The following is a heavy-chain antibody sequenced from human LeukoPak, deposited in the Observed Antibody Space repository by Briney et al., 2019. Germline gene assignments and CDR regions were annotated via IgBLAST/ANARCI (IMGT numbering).Heavy chain of an antibody. V-gene: IGHV3-7*03. Sequence: GGSLRLSCAASGFTLSNHWMTWVRQVPGRGPEWVANVNRDGSETYYLDSVRGRFTISKDNAKNSLYLQMNSLRAEDTALYHCARNNGMDVWGQGTTVIVSS. J-gene: IGHJ6*02. CDR3: ARNNGMDV. CDR2: VNRDGSET. CDR1: GFTLSNHW.